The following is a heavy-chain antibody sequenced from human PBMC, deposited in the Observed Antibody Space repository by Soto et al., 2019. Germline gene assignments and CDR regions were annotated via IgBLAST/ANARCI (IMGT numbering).Heavy chain of an antibody. CDR3: AADLPGHGGGYEFDY. D-gene: IGHD2-15*01. J-gene: IGHJ4*01. CDR2: VKSKNDGGTT. V-gene: IGHV3-15*07. Sequence: EVQLVESGGDLVKPGGPLRLSCAASGFTFITAWMNWVRQAPGKGLEWVGRVKSKNDGGTTDYAAPVKGRFTISRDDSKNTVILQMNSLRTEDTALYYCAADLPGHGGGYEFDYWGQGTPVTVSS. CDR1: GFTFITAW.